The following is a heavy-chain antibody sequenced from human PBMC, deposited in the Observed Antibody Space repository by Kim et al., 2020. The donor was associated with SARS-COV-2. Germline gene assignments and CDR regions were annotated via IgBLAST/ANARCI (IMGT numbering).Heavy chain of an antibody. J-gene: IGHJ4*02. Sequence: TSSDPSPKSRVTISLNTAKNQFSLKLSSVTAADTAVYYCARGGPTKPWDYWGQGTLVTVSS. CDR2: T. V-gene: IGHV4-31*02. CDR3: ARGGPTKPWDY.